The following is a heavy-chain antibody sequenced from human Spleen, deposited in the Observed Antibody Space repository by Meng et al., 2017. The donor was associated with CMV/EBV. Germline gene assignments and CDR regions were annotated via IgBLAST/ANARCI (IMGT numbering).Heavy chain of an antibody. V-gene: IGHV4-34*01. CDR3: ARGLEWLFQYFDY. Sequence: VQLQQWCAGLLKPSGTLSITCAVYGGSFRGYYWVWIRQPPGKGREWIGEINHSGSTNYNPSLKSRVTISVDTSKNQFSLKLSSVTAADTAVYYCARGLEWLFQYFDYWGQGTLVTVSS. J-gene: IGHJ4*02. D-gene: IGHD3-3*01. CDR2: INHSGST. CDR1: GGSFRGYY.